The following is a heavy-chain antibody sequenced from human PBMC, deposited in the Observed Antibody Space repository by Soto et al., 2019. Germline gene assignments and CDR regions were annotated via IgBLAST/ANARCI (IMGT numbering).Heavy chain of an antibody. CDR3: ANDIPPFLKQGSLN. CDR1: GFTFSSYA. CDR2: ISGSGGST. D-gene: IGHD2-21*01. Sequence: EVQLLESGGGLVQPGGSLRLSCAASGFTFSSYAMSWVRQAPGKGLEWVSAISGSGGSTYYADSVKGRFTISRDNSKNTLYLQMTSLRAEDTAVYYCANDIPPFLKQGSLNWGQGTLVTVSS. V-gene: IGHV3-23*01. J-gene: IGHJ4*02.